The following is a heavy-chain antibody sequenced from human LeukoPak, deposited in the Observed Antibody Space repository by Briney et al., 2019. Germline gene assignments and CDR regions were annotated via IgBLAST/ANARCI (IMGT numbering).Heavy chain of an antibody. CDR3: ARGGYYDSPILDY. J-gene: IGHJ4*02. CDR2: ISYDGSNK. V-gene: IGHV3-30-3*01. Sequence: PGGSLRLSCAASGFTFSSYAMHWVRQAPGKGLEWVAVISYDGSNKYYADSVKGRFTISRDNSKNTLYLQMISLRAEDTAVYYCARGGYYDSPILDYWGQGTLVTASS. CDR1: GFTFSSYA. D-gene: IGHD3-22*01.